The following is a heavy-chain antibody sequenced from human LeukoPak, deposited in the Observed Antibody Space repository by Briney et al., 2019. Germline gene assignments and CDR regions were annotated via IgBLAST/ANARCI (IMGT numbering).Heavy chain of an antibody. Sequence: ASVKVSCKASGYTFTSYAMNWVRQAPGQGLEWMGWINTNTGNPTYAQGFAGRFVFSLDTSVSTAYLQISSLKAEDTAVYYCARVSYGSGKNAFDIWGQGTMVTVSS. CDR2: INTNTGNP. V-gene: IGHV7-4-1*02. D-gene: IGHD3-10*01. J-gene: IGHJ3*02. CDR3: ARVSYGSGKNAFDI. CDR1: GYTFTSYA.